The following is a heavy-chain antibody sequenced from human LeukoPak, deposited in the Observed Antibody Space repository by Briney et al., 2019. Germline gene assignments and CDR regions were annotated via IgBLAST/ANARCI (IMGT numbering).Heavy chain of an antibody. D-gene: IGHD3-22*01. Sequence: AGGSLGLSCTTSGFTFGDFAMSWFRQAPGKGLEWVGFIRSKANGGTTEYAASVRGRFTISRDDSKSIAYLQLNSLKTEDTAMYYCAHDTSGYAYFFDYWGQGTLVTVSA. V-gene: IGHV3-49*03. CDR3: AHDTSGYAYFFDY. J-gene: IGHJ4*02. CDR1: GFTFGDFA. CDR2: IRSKANGGTT.